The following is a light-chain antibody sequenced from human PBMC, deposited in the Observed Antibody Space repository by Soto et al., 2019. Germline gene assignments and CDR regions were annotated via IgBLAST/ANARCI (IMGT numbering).Light chain of an antibody. Sequence: QSALTQPASVSGSPGQSITISCTGTSSDVGGYNYVSWYQQHPGKAPKLMIYDVRNRPSGVSNRFSGSKSGNTASLTISGLQAEDEGDYYCSPYTSRSTPEVLGTGTKVPVL. CDR1: SSDVGGYNY. CDR2: DVR. J-gene: IGLJ1*01. V-gene: IGLV2-14*01. CDR3: SPYTSRSTPEV.